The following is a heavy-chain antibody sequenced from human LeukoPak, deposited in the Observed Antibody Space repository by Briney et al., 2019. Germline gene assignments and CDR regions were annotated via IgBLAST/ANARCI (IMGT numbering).Heavy chain of an antibody. CDR3: ARGPFPYYYGSGSYSY. CDR1: GGSISSYY. Sequence: SETLSLTCTVSGGSISSYYWSWIRQPAGKGLEWIGRIYTSGSTNYNPSLKSRVTISVDTSKNQFSLKLSSVTAADTAVYYCARGPFPYYYGSGSYSYWGQGTLVTVSS. CDR2: IYTSGST. D-gene: IGHD3-10*01. J-gene: IGHJ4*02. V-gene: IGHV4-4*07.